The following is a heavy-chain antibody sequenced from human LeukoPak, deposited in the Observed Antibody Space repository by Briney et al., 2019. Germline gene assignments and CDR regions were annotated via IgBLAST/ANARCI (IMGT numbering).Heavy chain of an antibody. CDR1: GYTFTDCF. D-gene: IGHD4-17*01. J-gene: IGHJ4*02. V-gene: IGHV1-2*02. CDR3: ARNYGHNSKYFDF. Sequence: ASVNLSCKASGYTFTDCFIHWVRQAPGQGLGWMGWIRPNSGDTHYAQRVQRRVTMTRDTSVSTAHMELRSLRSDDTAIYYCARNYGHNSKYFDFWGQGTLVTVSS. CDR2: IRPNSGDT.